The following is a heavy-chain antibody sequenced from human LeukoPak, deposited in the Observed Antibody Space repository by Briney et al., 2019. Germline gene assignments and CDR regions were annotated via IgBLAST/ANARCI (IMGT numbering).Heavy chain of an antibody. D-gene: IGHD6-19*01. CDR1: GGSISSYY. CDR3: ARAYSSRRPFDY. Sequence: PSETLSLTCTVSGGSISSYYWSWIRQPPGKGLEWIGYIYYSGSTNYNPSLKSRVTISVDTSKNQFSLKLSSVTAADTAVYYCARAYSSRRPFDYWGQGTLVTVSS. V-gene: IGHV4-59*01. J-gene: IGHJ4*02. CDR2: IYYSGST.